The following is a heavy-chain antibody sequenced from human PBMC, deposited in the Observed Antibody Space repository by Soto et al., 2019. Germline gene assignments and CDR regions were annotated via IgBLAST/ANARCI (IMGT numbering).Heavy chain of an antibody. D-gene: IGHD3-9*01. CDR1: GFTFSSYS. CDR2: ISSSSSYI. Sequence: EVQLVESGGGLVKPGGSLRLSCAASGFTFSSYSMNWVRQAPGKGLEWVSSISSSSSYIYYADSVKGRFTISRDNAKNSLYLQMNSLRAEDTAVYYCARDRYYDILTGYYNVQGGGYGMDVWGQGTTVTVSS. CDR3: ARDRYYDILTGYYNVQGGGYGMDV. J-gene: IGHJ6*02. V-gene: IGHV3-21*01.